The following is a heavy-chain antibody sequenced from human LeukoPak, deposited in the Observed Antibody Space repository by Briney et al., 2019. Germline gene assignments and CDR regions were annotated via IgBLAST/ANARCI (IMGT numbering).Heavy chain of an antibody. CDR1: GFTFSSYG. D-gene: IGHD6-19*01. Sequence: GGSLRLSCAASGFTFSSYGMHWVRQAPGKGLEWVAVIWYDGSNKYYADSVKGRFTISRDNSKNTLYLQMNSLRAEDTAVYYCARDQYSSGWYQHWGQGTLVTVSS. CDR3: ARDQYSSGWYQH. CDR2: IWYDGSNK. V-gene: IGHV3-33*01. J-gene: IGHJ1*01.